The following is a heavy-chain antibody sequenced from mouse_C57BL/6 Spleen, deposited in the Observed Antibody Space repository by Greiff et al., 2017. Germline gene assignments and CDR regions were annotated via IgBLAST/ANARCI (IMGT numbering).Heavy chain of an antibody. V-gene: IGHV1-22*01. D-gene: IGHD1-1*01. Sequence: EVMLVESGPELVKPGASVKMSCKASGYTFTDYNMHWVKQSHGKSLEWIGYINPNNGGTSYNQKFKGKATLTVNKSSSTAYMELRSLTSEDSAVYYCARSLLLRPGAYWGQGTLVTVSA. J-gene: IGHJ3*01. CDR1: GYTFTDYN. CDR3: ARSLLLRPGAY. CDR2: INPNNGGT.